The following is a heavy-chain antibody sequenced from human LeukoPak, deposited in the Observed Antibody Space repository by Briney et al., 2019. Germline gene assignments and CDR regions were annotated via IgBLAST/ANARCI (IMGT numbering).Heavy chain of an antibody. Sequence: SETLSLTCTVSAGSISSNSYYWGWIRQPPGKGLQWIGSIYYSGSTYYNPSLKSRVTISVDTSKNQFSLKLSSVTAADTAVYYCARNKYYYGSGNYGVPNWFDPWGQGTLVTVSS. CDR2: IYYSGST. J-gene: IGHJ5*02. V-gene: IGHV4-39*01. CDR1: AGSISSNSYY. D-gene: IGHD3-10*01. CDR3: ARNKYYYGSGNYGVPNWFDP.